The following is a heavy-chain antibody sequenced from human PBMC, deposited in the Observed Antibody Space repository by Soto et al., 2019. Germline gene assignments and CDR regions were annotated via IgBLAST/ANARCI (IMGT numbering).Heavy chain of an antibody. CDR2: ISGSGGST. Sequence: EVQLLESRGGLVQPGGSLRLSCAASGFTFSSYAISWVRQAPGKGLEWVSAISGSGGSTYYADSVKGRFTISRDNSKNTLYLQMNSLRAEDTAVYYCAAAGTSYYGLDVWGQGTTVTVSS. V-gene: IGHV3-23*01. CDR1: GFTFSSYA. J-gene: IGHJ6*02. CDR3: AAAGTSYYGLDV. D-gene: IGHD6-13*01.